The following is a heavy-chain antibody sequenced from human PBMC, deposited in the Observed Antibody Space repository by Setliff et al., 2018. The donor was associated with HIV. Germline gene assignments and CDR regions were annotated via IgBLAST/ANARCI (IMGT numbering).Heavy chain of an antibody. Sequence: SETLSLTCTVSGGSIRSSDYYWGWIRQPPGKGLEWIGSIDYSGSAYYNPSLKSRVTMPIDTPKNQFSLKLSSVTAADTAVYFCARGGGFWSGQLDYWGQGTLVTVSS. CDR2: IDYSGSA. J-gene: IGHJ4*02. D-gene: IGHD3-3*01. CDR1: GGSIRSSDYY. V-gene: IGHV4-39*07. CDR3: ARGGGFWSGQLDY.